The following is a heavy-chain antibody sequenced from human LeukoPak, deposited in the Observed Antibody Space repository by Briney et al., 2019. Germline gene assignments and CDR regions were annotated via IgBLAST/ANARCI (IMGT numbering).Heavy chain of an antibody. CDR2: INPSGGST. Sequence: ASVKVSCKASGYTFTSYYMHWVRQAPGQGLEWMGIINPSGGSTSYAQKFQGRVTMTRDTSTSTVYMELSSLRSEDTAVYYRARPTRGYSYGYDFDYWGQGTLVTVSS. CDR1: GYTFTSYY. D-gene: IGHD5-18*01. V-gene: IGHV1-46*01. CDR3: ARPTRGYSYGYDFDY. J-gene: IGHJ4*02.